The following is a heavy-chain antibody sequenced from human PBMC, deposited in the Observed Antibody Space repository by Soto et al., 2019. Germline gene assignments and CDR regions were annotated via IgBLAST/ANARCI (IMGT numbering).Heavy chain of an antibody. CDR2: ISYDGSNK. V-gene: IGHV3-30*18. CDR3: AKLVVTANLLDY. D-gene: IGHD2-21*02. CDR1: GFTFSSYG. J-gene: IGHJ4*02. Sequence: QMQLVESGGGVVQPGRSLRLSCAASGFTFSSYGMHWVRQAPGKGLEWVAVISYDGSNKYYADSVKGRFTISRDNSKNTLYLQMNSLRAEDTAVYYCAKLVVTANLLDYWGQGTLVTVSS.